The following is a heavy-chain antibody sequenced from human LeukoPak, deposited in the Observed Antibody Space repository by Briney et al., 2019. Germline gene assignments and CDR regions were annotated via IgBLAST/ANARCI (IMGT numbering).Heavy chain of an antibody. CDR3: ARDGYSSSWYPPFDY. CDR1: GFTFSSYW. V-gene: IGHV3-7*01. Sequence: GGSLRLSCAASGFTFSSYWMSWVRQAPGKGLEGVANIKQDGSEKYYVDSVKGRFTISRDNAKNSLYLQMNSLRAEDTAVYYCARDGYSSSWYPPFDYWGQGTLVTVSS. J-gene: IGHJ4*02. D-gene: IGHD6-13*01. CDR2: IKQDGSEK.